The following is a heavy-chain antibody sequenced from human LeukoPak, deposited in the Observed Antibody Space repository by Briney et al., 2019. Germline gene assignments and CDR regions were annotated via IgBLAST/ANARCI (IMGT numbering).Heavy chain of an antibody. CDR3: ARGDVDTAMVTPDY. J-gene: IGHJ4*02. V-gene: IGHV1-2*02. D-gene: IGHD5-18*01. CDR2: INPNSGGT. Sequence: ASVKVSCKASGYTFTGYYMHWVRQAPGQGLEWMGWINPNSGGTNNEQKFQGRVTMTRDTSNSTAYMELSRLRFDDTAVYYCARGDVDTAMVTPDYWGQGTLVTVSS. CDR1: GYTFTGYY.